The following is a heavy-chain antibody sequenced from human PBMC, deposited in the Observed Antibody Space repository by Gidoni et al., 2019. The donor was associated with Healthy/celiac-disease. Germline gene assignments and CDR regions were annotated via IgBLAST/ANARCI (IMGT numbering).Heavy chain of an antibody. CDR3: ARQISSGWFNDAFDI. J-gene: IGHJ3*02. V-gene: IGHV4-39*01. D-gene: IGHD6-19*01. CDR1: GGSISSSSYY. CDR2: IYYSGST. Sequence: QLQLQESGPGLVKPSETLSLTCTVSGGSISSSSYYWGWIRQPPGKGLEWIGSIYYSGSTYYNPSLKSRVTISVDTSKNQFSLKLSSVTAADTAVYYCARQISSGWFNDAFDIWGQGTMVTVSS.